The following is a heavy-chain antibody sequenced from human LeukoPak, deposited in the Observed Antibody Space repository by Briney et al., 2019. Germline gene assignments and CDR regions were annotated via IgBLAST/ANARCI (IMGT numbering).Heavy chain of an antibody. CDR1: GYTFTSYD. V-gene: IGHV1-8*01. CDR3: ARSGQKVRGVMGYYFDY. Sequence: ASVKVSCKASGYTFTSYDINWVRQATGQGLEWMGWMNPNSGNTGYAQKFQGRVTMTRNTSISTAYMELSSLRSEDTAVYYCARSGQKVRGVMGYYFDYWGQGTLVTVSS. J-gene: IGHJ4*02. D-gene: IGHD3-10*01. CDR2: MNPNSGNT.